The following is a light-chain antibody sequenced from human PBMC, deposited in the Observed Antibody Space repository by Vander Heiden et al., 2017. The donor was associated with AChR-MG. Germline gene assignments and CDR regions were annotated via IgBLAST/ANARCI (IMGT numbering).Light chain of an antibody. CDR2: DAA. CDR3: QQYDSLSVT. CDR1: QAISNY. Sequence: DIQMTQSPSSLSASVGDRVTITCQASQAISNYLTWYQQKPGKAPKLLIYDAASLETGVPSRFSGSGSGTFFTFTITSLQPDDIATYYCQQYDSLSVTFGGGTKVEIK. V-gene: IGKV1-33*01. J-gene: IGKJ4*01.